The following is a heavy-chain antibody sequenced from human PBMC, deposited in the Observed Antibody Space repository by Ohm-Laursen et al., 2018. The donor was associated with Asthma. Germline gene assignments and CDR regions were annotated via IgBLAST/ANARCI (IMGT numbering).Heavy chain of an antibody. J-gene: IGHJ6*02. V-gene: IGHV1-69*17. CDR3: AKDLGVGLQPGIYYYYGMDV. Sequence: GSSVKVSCKASGGTFSSYAISWVRQAPGQGLEWMGGIIPIFGIANYAQKFQGRVTITADKSTSTAYMELSSLRSEDTAVYYCAKDLGVGLQPGIYYYYGMDVWGQGTTVTVSS. D-gene: IGHD3-10*01. CDR2: IIPIFGIA. CDR1: GGTFSSYA.